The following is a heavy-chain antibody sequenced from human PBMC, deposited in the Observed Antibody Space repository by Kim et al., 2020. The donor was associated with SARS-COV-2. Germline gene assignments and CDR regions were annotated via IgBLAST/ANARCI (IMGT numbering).Heavy chain of an antibody. CDR1: GYTFTSYG. J-gene: IGHJ4*02. Sequence: ASVKVSCKASGYTFTSYGISWVRQAPGQGLEWMGWISAYNGNTNYAQKLQGRVTMTTDTSTSTAYMELRSLRSDDTAVYYCARDGAYYYDSSGYYLAFDYWGQGTLVTVSS. D-gene: IGHD3-22*01. CDR3: ARDGAYYYDSSGYYLAFDY. CDR2: ISAYNGNT. V-gene: IGHV1-18*01.